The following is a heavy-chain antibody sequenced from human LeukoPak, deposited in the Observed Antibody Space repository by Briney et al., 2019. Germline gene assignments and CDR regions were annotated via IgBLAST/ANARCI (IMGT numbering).Heavy chain of an antibody. Sequence: GGSLRLSCAASGFTFSNYNMNWVRQAPGKGLEWVSSISSSSSTIYYADSVKGRFTISRDNAKNSVYLQMNSLRVEDTAVYYCARDPFSSSSFDYWGQGTLVTVSS. D-gene: IGHD6-13*01. CDR3: ARDPFSSSSFDY. V-gene: IGHV3-48*01. CDR2: ISSSSSTI. CDR1: GFTFSNYN. J-gene: IGHJ4*02.